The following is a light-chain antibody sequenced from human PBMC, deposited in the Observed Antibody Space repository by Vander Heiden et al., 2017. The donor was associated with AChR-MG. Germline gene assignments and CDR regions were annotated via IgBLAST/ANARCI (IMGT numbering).Light chain of an antibody. CDR3: CSYAGSYTFGV. V-gene: IGLV2-11*01. CDR2: DVN. J-gene: IGLJ2*01. CDR1: SSDVSAYHY. Sequence: QSALTQPRSVSGSPGQSVPISCTGTSSDVSAYHYVSWYQQHPGKAPKLMIYDVNKRPSGVPDRFSGSKSGNTASLTIAGLQAEDEADYYCCSYAGSYTFGVFGGGTKLTVL.